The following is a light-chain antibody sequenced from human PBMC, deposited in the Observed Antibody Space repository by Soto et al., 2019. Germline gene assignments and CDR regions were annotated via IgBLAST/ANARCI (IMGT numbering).Light chain of an antibody. J-gene: IGLJ1*01. V-gene: IGLV2-23*01. Sequence: QSALTQPASVSGSPGQSITISCTGTSSDVGSYNLVSWYQHHPGKAPKLMIYEGSKRPSGVSDRFSRSKSGNTASLTISGLQAGDEAEYYRCLYAGSRTYVFATGTKLTVL. CDR2: EGS. CDR1: SSDVGSYNL. CDR3: CLYAGSRTYV.